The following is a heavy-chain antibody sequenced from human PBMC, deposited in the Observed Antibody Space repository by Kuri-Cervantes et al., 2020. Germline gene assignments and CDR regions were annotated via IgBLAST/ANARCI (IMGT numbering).Heavy chain of an antibody. J-gene: IGHJ4*02. V-gene: IGHV3-9*01. CDR2: ISWNSGNI. Sequence: SLKISCAASGFTFDDDAMHWVRQVPGKGLEWVSGISWNSGNIGYVDSVKGRFTISRDNAKNSLYLQMNSLRAEDTAAYYCASGGTMIVMGYWGQGTLVTVSS. CDR3: ASGGTMIVMGY. D-gene: IGHD3-22*01. CDR1: GFTFDDDA.